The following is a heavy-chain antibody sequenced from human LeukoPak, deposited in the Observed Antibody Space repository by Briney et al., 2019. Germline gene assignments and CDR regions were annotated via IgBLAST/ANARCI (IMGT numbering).Heavy chain of an antibody. CDR3: ARDAGNSGYGCDL. V-gene: IGHV3-48*01. CDR2: IRSSSET. CDR1: GFIFSQYS. D-gene: IGHD5-12*01. Sequence: GGSLRLSCAASGFIFSQYSMNWVRRAPGKGLEWVSHIRSSSETFYADSVKGRFTISRDNARNSLYLQMNNLRGEDTAIYYCARDAGNSGYGCDLWGQGTLVTVSS. J-gene: IGHJ5*02.